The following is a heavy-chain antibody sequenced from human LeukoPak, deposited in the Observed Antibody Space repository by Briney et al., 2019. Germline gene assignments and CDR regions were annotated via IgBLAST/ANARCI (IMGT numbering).Heavy chain of an antibody. V-gene: IGHV3-7*01. CDR2: IKQDGIEK. CDR3: AREGMVRGVPDAFDL. CDR1: GFTFSSYW. D-gene: IGHD3-10*01. J-gene: IGHJ3*01. Sequence: GGSLRLSCAASGFTFSSYWMDWVRQVPGKGLEWVANIKQDGIEKYFVGSVKGRFAISRDNAKNSLYLQMNSLRVEDTPVYYCAREGMVRGVPDAFDLWGQGTMVTVSS.